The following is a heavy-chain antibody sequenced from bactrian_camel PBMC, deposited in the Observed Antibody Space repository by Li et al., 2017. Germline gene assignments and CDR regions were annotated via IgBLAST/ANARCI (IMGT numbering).Heavy chain of an antibody. CDR1: GFTFSSSW. V-gene: IGHV3S1*01. CDR3: AAIGGSRSVGADFGH. J-gene: IGHJ6*01. D-gene: IGHD3*01. CDR2: INSGSATT. Sequence: VQLVESGGGLVRPGGSLRLSCAASGFTFSSSWMYWVRQAPGKGLDWVSTINSGSATTYYADSVKGRFTISRANAENTLYLQVNSLKSEDTALYYCAAIGGSRSVGADFGHWGQGTQVTVS.